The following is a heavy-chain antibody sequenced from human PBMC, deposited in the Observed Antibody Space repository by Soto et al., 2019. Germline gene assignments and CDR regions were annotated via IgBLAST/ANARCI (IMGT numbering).Heavy chain of an antibody. CDR2: IGTDGNT. J-gene: IGHJ4*01. Sequence: GGSLRLSCAASGFTFNSYAMNWVRQAPGKGLAWVSAIGTDGNTYYANSVKGRFTISRDNSRTTLYLQMNSLRVEDTALYYCVRKYPGTRPFDYWGQGALVTVSS. CDR3: VRKYPGTRPFDY. D-gene: IGHD2-2*01. CDR1: GFTFNSYA. V-gene: IGHV3-23*01.